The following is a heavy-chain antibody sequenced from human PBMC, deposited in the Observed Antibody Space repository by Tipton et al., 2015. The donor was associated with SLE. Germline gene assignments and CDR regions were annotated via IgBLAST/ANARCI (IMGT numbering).Heavy chain of an antibody. V-gene: IGHV4-39*07. J-gene: IGHJ5*02. CDR3: ARDLKDYDFWSGLGFDP. D-gene: IGHD3-3*01. Sequence: TLSLTCTVSGGSISSSSYYWGWIRQPPGKGLEWIGCIYYSGSTYYNPSLKSRVTISVDTSKNQFSLKLSSVTAADTAVYYCARDLKDYDFWSGLGFDPWGQGTLVTVSS. CDR2: IYYSGST. CDR1: GGSISSSSYY.